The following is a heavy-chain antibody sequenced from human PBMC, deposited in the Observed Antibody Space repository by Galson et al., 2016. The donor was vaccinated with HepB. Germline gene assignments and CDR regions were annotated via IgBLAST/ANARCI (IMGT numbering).Heavy chain of an antibody. CDR3: ARDRSDYTGLDH. CDR2: ISTYNGTT. D-gene: IGHD4-11*01. CDR1: GYTFTSSG. V-gene: IGHV1-18*04. J-gene: IGHJ4*02. Sequence: SVKVSCKASGYTFTSSGFSWVRQAPGQGLEWMGWISTYNGTTNYAQKLLGRVTMTTDTSTTTAYMELRSLRSDDTAVYYCARDRSDYTGLDHWGQGTLVTVSS.